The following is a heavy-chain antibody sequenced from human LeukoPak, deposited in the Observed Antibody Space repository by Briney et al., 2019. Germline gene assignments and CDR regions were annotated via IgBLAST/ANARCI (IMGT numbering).Heavy chain of an antibody. Sequence: ASVKVSCKASGYTFTRYDINWVRQATGQGLEWMGWMNPNSGNTGYAQKFQGRVTMTRNTSISTAYMELSSLRSDDTAMYYCARGGLRDSSGWSNWYFDLWGRDTLVTVSS. CDR3: ARGGLRDSSGWSNWYFDL. J-gene: IGHJ2*01. CDR1: GYTFTRYD. CDR2: MNPNSGNT. V-gene: IGHV1-8*01. D-gene: IGHD3-22*01.